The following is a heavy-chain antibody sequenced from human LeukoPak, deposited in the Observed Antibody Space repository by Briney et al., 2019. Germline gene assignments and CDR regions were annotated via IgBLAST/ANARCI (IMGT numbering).Heavy chain of an antibody. CDR2: INPNSGGT. D-gene: IGHD5-18*01. Sequence: ASVKVSCKASGYTFTGYYMHWVRQAPGQGLEWMGWINPNSGGTNYAQKFQGRVTMTRDTSISTAYMELSRLRSDDTAVYYCARGIPEVGGGYSYKDYWGQGTLVTVSS. J-gene: IGHJ4*02. V-gene: IGHV1-2*02. CDR1: GYTFTGYY. CDR3: ARGIPEVGGGYSYKDY.